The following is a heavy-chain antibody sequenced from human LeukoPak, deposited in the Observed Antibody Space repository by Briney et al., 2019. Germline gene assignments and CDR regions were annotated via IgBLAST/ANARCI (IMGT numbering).Heavy chain of an antibody. Sequence: GVSLRLSCAASGFTFSNHAIYWVRQAPGEGLEWVAIISYDGSSAYYADSVKGRFTISRDNAKNTLYLQMNSLRDEDTAVYYCARDSSDTSSWPYYCDYWGQGTLVTVSS. CDR3: ARDSSDTSSWPYYCDY. CDR1: GFTFSNHA. CDR2: ISYDGSSA. V-gene: IGHV3-30-3*01. J-gene: IGHJ4*02. D-gene: IGHD6-13*01.